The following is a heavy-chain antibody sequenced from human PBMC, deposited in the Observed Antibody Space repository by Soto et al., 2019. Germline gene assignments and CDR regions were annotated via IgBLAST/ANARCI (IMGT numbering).Heavy chain of an antibody. J-gene: IGHJ6*02. CDR3: AKTPENYYYGMDI. Sequence: QVQLVQSGAEVKKPGSSVKVSCKASGGTFSSYAISWVRQAPGQGLGWMGGIIPIFGTANYAQKFQGRVTITADESTSTAYLELSSLISEDTGVYYCAKTPENYYYGMDIWGQGTTVTVSS. CDR1: GGTFSSYA. V-gene: IGHV1-69*12. CDR2: IIPIFGTA.